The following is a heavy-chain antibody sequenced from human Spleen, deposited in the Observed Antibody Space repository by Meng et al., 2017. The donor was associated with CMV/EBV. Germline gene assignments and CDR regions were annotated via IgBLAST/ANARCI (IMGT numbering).Heavy chain of an antibody. CDR3: AKAKYYDFWSGHFDY. D-gene: IGHD3-3*01. Sequence: GGSLRLSCAASGFTFDDYAMHWVRQAPGKGLEWVSGISWNSGSIGYADSAKGRFTISRDNAKNSLYLQMNSLGAEDTALYYCAKAKYYDFWSGHFDYWGQGTLVTVSS. J-gene: IGHJ4*02. CDR1: GFTFDDYA. CDR2: ISWNSGSI. V-gene: IGHV3-9*01.